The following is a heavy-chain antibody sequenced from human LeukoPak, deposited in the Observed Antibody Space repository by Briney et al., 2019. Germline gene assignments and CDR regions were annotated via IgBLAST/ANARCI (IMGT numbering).Heavy chain of an antibody. CDR2: INPNSGGT. CDR1: GYTFTGYY. V-gene: IGHV1-2*02. D-gene: IGHD3-3*01. J-gene: IGHJ5*02. CDR3: ARAGYDFWSGYYVT. Sequence: ASVKVSCKASGYTFTGYYMHWVRQAPGQGLEWMGWINPNSGGTNYAQKFQGRVTMTRDTSISTAYMELSRLRSDDTAVYYCARAGYDFWSGYYVTWGQGTLVTVSS.